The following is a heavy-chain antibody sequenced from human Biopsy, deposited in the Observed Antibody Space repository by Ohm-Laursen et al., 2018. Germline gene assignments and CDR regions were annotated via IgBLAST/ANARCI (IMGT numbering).Heavy chain of an antibody. CDR2: SIPILGTG. CDR3: ATKLTGYFHH. Sequence: SSVKVSCKASSYTFTDYNIHWMRQAPGQGLEWLGGSIPILGTGNYAQKFQDRVTVAADTSTSTATMELRSLRSDDTAVYYCATKLTGYFHHWGQGTLVIVSS. J-gene: IGHJ1*01. V-gene: IGHV1-69*06. CDR1: SYTFTDYN. D-gene: IGHD3-9*01.